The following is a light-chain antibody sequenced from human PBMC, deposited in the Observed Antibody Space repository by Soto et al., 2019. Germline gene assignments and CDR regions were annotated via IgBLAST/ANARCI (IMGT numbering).Light chain of an antibody. Sequence: QSALTQPASVSGSPGQSVTISCAGTSSDVGGYNFVSWYQQHPGKAPQLMIYDVSSRPSGVSNRFSGSKSGNTASLTISGLQAEDEAEYYCSSYTSSYTYVFGTGTKLTVL. CDR1: SSDVGGYNF. J-gene: IGLJ1*01. V-gene: IGLV2-14*03. CDR3: SSYTSSYTYV. CDR2: DVS.